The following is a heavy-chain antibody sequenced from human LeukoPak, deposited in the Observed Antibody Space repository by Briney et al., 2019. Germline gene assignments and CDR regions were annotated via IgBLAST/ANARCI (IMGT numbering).Heavy chain of an antibody. Sequence: SETLSLTCTVSGGSVRSYYWTWMRQPPGKELEWLGYIYYTGTTNYNPSLKSRLTISVDTSKDHFSLKLSSVTAADTAVYYCARGAGGAMPYWGQGTLVTVSS. D-gene: IGHD3-16*01. CDR3: ARGAGGAMPY. J-gene: IGHJ4*02. CDR2: IYYTGTT. V-gene: IGHV4-59*02. CDR1: GGSVRSYY.